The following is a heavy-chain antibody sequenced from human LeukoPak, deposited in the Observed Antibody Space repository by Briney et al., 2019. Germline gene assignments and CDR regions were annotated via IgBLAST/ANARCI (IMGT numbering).Heavy chain of an antibody. CDR2: ISAYNGNT. CDR1: GYTFTSYG. Sequence: ASVKVSCKASGYTFTSYGISWVRQAPGQGLEWMGWISAYNGNTNYAQKLQGRVTMTRNTSISTAYMELSSLRSEDTAVYYCARGPGGYYDSSGYRAFDIWGQGTMVTVSS. D-gene: IGHD3-22*01. CDR3: ARGPGGYYDSSGYRAFDI. J-gene: IGHJ3*02. V-gene: IGHV1-18*01.